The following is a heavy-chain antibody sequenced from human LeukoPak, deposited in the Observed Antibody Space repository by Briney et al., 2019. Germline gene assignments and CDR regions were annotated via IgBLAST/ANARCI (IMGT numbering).Heavy chain of an antibody. CDR3: ARAYNYGSGSYSAFPY. Sequence: SSETLSLTCTVPGGSISSYFWSWIRQPPGKGLEWIGYIYYSGSTNYNYNPSLKSRVTLSVDTSKTHFSLKLSSVTAADTAVYYCARAYNYGSGSYSAFPYWGQGTLVTVSS. CDR2: IYYSGST. J-gene: IGHJ4*02. V-gene: IGHV4-59*01. D-gene: IGHD3-10*01. CDR1: GGSISSYF.